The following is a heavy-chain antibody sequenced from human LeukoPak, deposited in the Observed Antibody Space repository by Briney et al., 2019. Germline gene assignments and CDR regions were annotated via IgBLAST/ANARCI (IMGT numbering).Heavy chain of an antibody. Sequence: GGSLRLSCAASGFIFSNYEMNWVRQAPEKGLEWVSYISSSGSTIYYADSVKGRCTISRDNAKNSLYLQMNSLRAEDTAVYYCARDTRPTDRSGYYHPDYFDYWGQGTLVTVSS. CDR1: GFIFSNYE. V-gene: IGHV3-48*03. D-gene: IGHD3-22*01. CDR3: ARDTRPTDRSGYYHPDYFDY. J-gene: IGHJ4*02. CDR2: ISSSGSTI.